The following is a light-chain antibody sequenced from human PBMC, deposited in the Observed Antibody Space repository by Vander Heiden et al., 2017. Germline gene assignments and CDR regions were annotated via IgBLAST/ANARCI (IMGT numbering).Light chain of an antibody. CDR3: QQANSFPWT. Sequence: DIQMTQSPSSVSASVGDRVTITCRASHDISSWLAWYQQEPGKAPKLVIHAASTLQSGVPPRFSGSGSGTDFTLTISSLQPEDFATYYCQQANSFPWTFGQGTKVEIK. CDR2: AAS. V-gene: IGKV1-12*01. J-gene: IGKJ1*01. CDR1: HDISSW.